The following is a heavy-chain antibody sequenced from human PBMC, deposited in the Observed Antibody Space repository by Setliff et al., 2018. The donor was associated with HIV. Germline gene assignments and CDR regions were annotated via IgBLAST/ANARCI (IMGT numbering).Heavy chain of an antibody. CDR1: GGSISSVNYY. V-gene: IGHV4-61*02. CDR2: IYASGSP. D-gene: IGHD3-10*01. Sequence: SETLSLTCNVSGGSISSVNYYWNWVRQPAGKGLEWIGRIYASGSPTYNPSLKGRVTISVDTSKNHFSLRLNSVTAADTAVYYCAGGLHYGLGKFGYWGQGTLVTVSS. CDR3: AGGLHYGLGKFGY. J-gene: IGHJ4*02.